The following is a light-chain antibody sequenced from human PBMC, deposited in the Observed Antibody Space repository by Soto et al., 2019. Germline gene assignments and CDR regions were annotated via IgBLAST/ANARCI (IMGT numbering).Light chain of an antibody. CDR1: SSDVGGYNY. CDR3: SSYAGSNNLV. V-gene: IGLV2-8*01. Sequence: QSALTQPASVSGSPGQSITISCTGTSSDVGGYNYVSWYQQYPGRVPKLMIYEVSKRPSGVPDRFSGSKSGNTASLTVSGLQAEDEADYYCSSYAGSNNLVFGGGTKLTVL. CDR2: EVS. J-gene: IGLJ2*01.